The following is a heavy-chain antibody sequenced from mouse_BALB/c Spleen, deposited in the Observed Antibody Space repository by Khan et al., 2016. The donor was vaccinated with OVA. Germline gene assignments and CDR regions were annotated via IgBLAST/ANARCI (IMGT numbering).Heavy chain of an antibody. D-gene: IGHD3-3*01. CDR1: GLNIQDTY. CDR2: IDPPNGNT. CDR3: ARRARK. J-gene: IGHJ2*01. Sequence: LHLKQSEAELVKSVTTVKLSCTSSGLNIQDTYMHWLKQWPEQGLWWIGRIDPPNGNTKSDPKFQGKAPITADPSSNTAYLQLSLLTSEDTAVYYCARRARKWGQGTTLTVSS. V-gene: IGHV14-3*02.